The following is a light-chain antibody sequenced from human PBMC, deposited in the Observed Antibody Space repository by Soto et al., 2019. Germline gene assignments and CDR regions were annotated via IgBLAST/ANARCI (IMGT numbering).Light chain of an antibody. Sequence: EIVMTQSPPTLSVSPGERATLSCRASQSISRNLAWFQQKPGQAPSLLIFGASTRAAGIPARFSGSGSGTEFTLTISSLQSEDFAVYFCHQYENWPKTFGQGTKVEI. CDR3: HQYENWPKT. V-gene: IGKV3-15*01. CDR1: QSISRN. J-gene: IGKJ1*01. CDR2: GAS.